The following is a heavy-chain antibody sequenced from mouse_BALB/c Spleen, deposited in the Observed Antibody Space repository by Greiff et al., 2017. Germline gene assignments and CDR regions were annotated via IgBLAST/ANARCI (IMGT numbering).Heavy chain of an antibody. J-gene: IGHJ2*01. CDR1: GFTFSSYT. CDR2: ISNGGGST. V-gene: IGHV5-12-2*01. D-gene: IGHD1-1*01. CDR3: ARLITTYYFDY. Sequence: EVQGVESGGGLVQPGGSLKLSCAASGFTFSSYTMSWVRQTPEKRLEWVAYISNGGGSTYYPDTVKGRFTISRDNAKNTLYLQMSSLKSEDTAMYYCARLITTYYFDYWGQGTTLTVSS.